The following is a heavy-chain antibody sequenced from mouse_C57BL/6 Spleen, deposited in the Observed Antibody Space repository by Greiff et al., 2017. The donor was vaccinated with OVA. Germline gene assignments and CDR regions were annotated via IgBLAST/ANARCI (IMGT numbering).Heavy chain of an antibody. CDR2: IHPSDSDT. CDR1: GYTFTSYW. CDR3: AISEWITTVVAHFDY. V-gene: IGHV1-74*01. Sequence: QVQLQQPGAELVKPGASVKVSCKASGYTFTSYWMHWVKQRPGQGLEWIGRIHPSDSDTNSNQKFKGKATLTVDKSSSTAYMQLSSLTSEDSAVYYCAISEWITTVVAHFDYWGQGTTLTVSS. D-gene: IGHD1-1*01. J-gene: IGHJ2*01.